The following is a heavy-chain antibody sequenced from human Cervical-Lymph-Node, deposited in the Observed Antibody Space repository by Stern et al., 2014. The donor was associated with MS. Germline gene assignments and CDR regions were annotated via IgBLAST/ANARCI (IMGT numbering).Heavy chain of an antibody. V-gene: IGHV1-69*01. J-gene: IGHJ6*02. CDR1: GGTFSSYA. Sequence: VQLVESGAEVKKPGSSVKGSCKASGGTFSSYAISWVRQAPGQGLEWMGGIIPIFGTANYAQKFQGRVTITADESTSTAYMELSSLRSEDTAVYYCARVDSSGWYEGNYYYYYGMDVWGQGTTVTVSS. CDR2: IIPIFGTA. CDR3: ARVDSSGWYEGNYYYYYGMDV. D-gene: IGHD6-19*01.